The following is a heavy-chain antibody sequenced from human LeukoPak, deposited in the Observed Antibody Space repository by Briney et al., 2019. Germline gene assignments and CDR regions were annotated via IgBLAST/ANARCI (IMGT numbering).Heavy chain of an antibody. CDR3: TRDVGFCSGGRCFPSGPADY. CDR2: IIGDGSST. V-gene: IGHV3-74*01. CDR1: GFIFNGLW. Sequence: GESLRLSCAASGFIFNGLWMHWVRQAPGKGLMWVSHIIGDGSSTNYADSVKGRFTISRDNAKNTLYLQMNSLRAEDTAVYYCTRDVGFCSGGRCFPSGPADYWGQGTLVTVSS. J-gene: IGHJ4*02. D-gene: IGHD2-15*01.